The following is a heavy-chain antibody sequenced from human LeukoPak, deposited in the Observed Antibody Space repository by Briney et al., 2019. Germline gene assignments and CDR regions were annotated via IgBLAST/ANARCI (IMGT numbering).Heavy chain of an antibody. Sequence: GGSLRLSCVASQFTFRNYAVSWVRQAPGKGLEWVAAITGSGTNTYYSDSVKGRFVISRDNSKNTLFLYVNNLRAEDTAVYCCVKDMSGVDPWGQGTLVTVSS. CDR1: QFTFRNYA. CDR2: ITGSGTNT. D-gene: IGHD3-10*02. J-gene: IGHJ5*02. CDR3: VKDMSGVDP. V-gene: IGHV3-23*01.